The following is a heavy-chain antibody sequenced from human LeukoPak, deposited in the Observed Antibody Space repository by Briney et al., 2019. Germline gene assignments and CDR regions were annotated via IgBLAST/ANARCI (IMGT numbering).Heavy chain of an antibody. V-gene: IGHV3-30*04. Sequence: GGSLRLSCAASGFTFTRYTMHWVRQAPGKGLKWVAVVLYDASKQYYADSVKGRFTLSRDNSKNTLSLQMNTLRADDTAVYYCVRDNYGGILDFWGQGTLVTVSS. CDR1: GFTFTRYT. D-gene: IGHD2-21*01. J-gene: IGHJ4*02. CDR2: VLYDASKQ. CDR3: VRDNYGGILDF.